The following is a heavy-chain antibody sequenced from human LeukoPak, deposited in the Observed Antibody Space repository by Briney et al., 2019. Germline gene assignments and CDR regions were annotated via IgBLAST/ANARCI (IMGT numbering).Heavy chain of an antibody. CDR1: GFIFSNFW. CDR2: IKQDGSEK. J-gene: IGHJ4*02. V-gene: IGHV3-7*01. CDR3: ARLSIASPSTFDY. Sequence: GRSLRLSCAASGFIFSNFWMSWVRQAPGKGLEWVANIKQDGSEKYYVDSVKGRFTISRDNAKNSLYLQMNSLRAEDTAVYYCARLSIASPSTFDYWGQGALVTVSS. D-gene: IGHD6-6*01.